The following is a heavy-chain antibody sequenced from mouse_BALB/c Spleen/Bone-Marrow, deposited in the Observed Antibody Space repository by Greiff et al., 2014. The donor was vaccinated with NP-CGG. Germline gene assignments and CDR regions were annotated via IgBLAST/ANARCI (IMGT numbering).Heavy chain of an antibody. CDR1: GFTFSGFG. CDR2: IGVGGTYT. CDR3: ASPFPTEVATVLAY. J-gene: IGHJ3*01. D-gene: IGHD1-1*01. V-gene: IGHV5-6*01. Sequence: VQLKDSGGGLVKPGGSLKLSCAASGFTFSGFGMSWVRQSPDKRLEWVATIGVGGTYTYYPDSVKGRFTISRDNAKNTLYLRMSSLSSENKPIFSCASPFPTEVATVLAYGAQGTLVIVSA.